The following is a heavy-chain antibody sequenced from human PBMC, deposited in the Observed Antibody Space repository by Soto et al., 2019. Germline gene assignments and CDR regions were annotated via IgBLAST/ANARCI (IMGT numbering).Heavy chain of an antibody. D-gene: IGHD1-1*01. V-gene: IGHV1-2*04. J-gene: IGHJ5*02. CDR3: ARERRVSWYWLDP. CDR2: INPNSGGT. Sequence: SVKVSCKASGYTFTGYYMHWVRQAPGQGLEWMGWINPNSGGTNYAQKFQGWVTMTRDTSISTAYLELSRLKSDDTAVYYCARERRVSWYWLDPWGQGTPVTVSS. CDR1: GYTFTGYY.